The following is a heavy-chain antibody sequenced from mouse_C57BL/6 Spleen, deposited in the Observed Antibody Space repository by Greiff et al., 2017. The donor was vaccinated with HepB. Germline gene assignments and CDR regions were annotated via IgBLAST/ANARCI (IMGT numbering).Heavy chain of an antibody. Sequence: EVKLLESGGGLVKPGGSLKLSCAASGFTFSSYAMSWVRQTPEKRLEWVATISDGGSYTYYPDNVKGRFTISRDNAKNNLYLQMSHLKSEDTAMYYCARDQVLRFFDYWGQGTTLTVSS. D-gene: IGHD1-1*01. CDR3: ARDQVLRFFDY. CDR2: ISDGGSYT. V-gene: IGHV5-4*01. CDR1: GFTFSSYA. J-gene: IGHJ2*01.